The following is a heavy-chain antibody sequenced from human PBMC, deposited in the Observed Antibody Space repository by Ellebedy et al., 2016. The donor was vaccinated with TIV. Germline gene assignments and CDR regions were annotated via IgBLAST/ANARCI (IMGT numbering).Heavy chain of an antibody. CDR3: ARENGYYFDY. CDR1: GFTLSTYW. J-gene: IGHJ4*02. D-gene: IGHD6-25*01. V-gene: IGHV3-7*01. Sequence: PGGSLRLSCAASGFTLSTYWMNWVRQAPGKGLEWVASIRQDGREEYFVDSVKGRFTISRDNTKNSLYLQMNSLRAEDTAVYFCARENGYYFDYWGQGTLVIVSS. CDR2: IRQDGREE.